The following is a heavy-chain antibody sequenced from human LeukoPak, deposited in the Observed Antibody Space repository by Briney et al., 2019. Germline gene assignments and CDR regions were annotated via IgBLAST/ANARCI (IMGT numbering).Heavy chain of an antibody. CDR3: AREVVHHFWSGYSDY. V-gene: IGHV3-48*02. CDR2: ISSSSSTI. CDR1: GFTFSSYS. J-gene: IGHJ4*02. D-gene: IGHD3-3*02. Sequence: GGSLRLSCAASGFTFSSYSMNWVRQAPGKGLEWVSYISSSSSTIYYADSVKGRFTISRDNAKNSLYLQMNSLRDEDTAVYYCAREVVHHFWSGYSDYWGQGTLVTVSS.